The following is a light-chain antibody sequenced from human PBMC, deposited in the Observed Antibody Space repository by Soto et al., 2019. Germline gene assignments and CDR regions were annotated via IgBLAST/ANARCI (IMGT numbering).Light chain of an antibody. V-gene: IGKV3-20*01. CDR3: QQYGSSLRIT. J-gene: IGKJ3*01. CDR2: GAS. CDR1: QSISSSY. Sequence: EIVLTQSPGTLSLSPGERATLSCRASQSISSSYLAWYQQKPGQAPRLLIYGASSKATGIPDRFSGSGSGTDFTLTISRLEPEDFAVYYCQQYGSSLRITFGPGTKVDFK.